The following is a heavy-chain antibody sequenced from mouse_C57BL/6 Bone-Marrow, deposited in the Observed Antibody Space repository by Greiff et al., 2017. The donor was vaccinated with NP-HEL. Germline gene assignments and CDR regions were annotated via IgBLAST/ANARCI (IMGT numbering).Heavy chain of an antibody. Sequence: QVQLQQSGPELVKPGASVKISCKASGYAFSSSWMNWVKQRPGKGLEWIGRIYPGDGDTNYNGKFKGKATLTADKSSSTAYMQLSSLTSEDSAVYFCARSAYGSRFDYWGQGTTLTVSS. CDR1: GYAFSSSW. CDR2: IYPGDGDT. CDR3: ARSAYGSRFDY. V-gene: IGHV1-82*01. J-gene: IGHJ2*01. D-gene: IGHD6-5*01.